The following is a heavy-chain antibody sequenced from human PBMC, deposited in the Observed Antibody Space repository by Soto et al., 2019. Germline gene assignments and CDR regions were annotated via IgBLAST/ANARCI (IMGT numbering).Heavy chain of an antibody. CDR1: GYIFSANY. CDR3: VSAHALGFSNWFDP. D-gene: IGHD3-10*01. J-gene: IGHJ5*02. CDR2: INPHSGAT. V-gene: IGHV1-2*02. Sequence: QVILVQSGAEVQKPGASLKVSCKASGYIFSANYIHWVRQAPGQVLEWLGWINPHSGATNYAQKFLGRVTMSADTSASTAYMDLARLKSDDTAVYYCVSAHALGFSNWFDPWGRGTLVTVSS.